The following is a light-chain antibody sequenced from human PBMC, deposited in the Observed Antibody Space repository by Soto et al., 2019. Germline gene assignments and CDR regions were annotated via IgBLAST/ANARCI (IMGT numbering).Light chain of an antibody. Sequence: QSALTQPPSASGSPGQSVTISCTGTSSDVGGSNYVSWYQQYPGKAPKLMIYDVSKRPSGVPDRFSGSKSGNTASLTVSGLQADDEADYYCCSLEGNSALLVFGGGTKLTVL. CDR2: DVS. J-gene: IGLJ2*01. CDR1: SSDVGGSNY. CDR3: CSLEGNSALLV. V-gene: IGLV2-8*01.